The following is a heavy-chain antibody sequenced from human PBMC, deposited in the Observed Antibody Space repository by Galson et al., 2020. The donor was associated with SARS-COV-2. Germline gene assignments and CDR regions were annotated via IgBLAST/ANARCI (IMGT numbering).Heavy chain of an antibody. Sequence: LSLTCAASAFTFRSYGMHWVRQAPGKGLEWVAVISYHGNNKYYADSVKGRFTVSRDNSKNTLYLQMNSLRAEDTAVYYCAKDTNPYSSSGYGMDVWGQGTTVTVSS. V-gene: IGHV3-30*18. D-gene: IGHD6-13*01. CDR1: AFTFRSYG. CDR3: AKDTNPYSSSGYGMDV. CDR2: ISYHGNNK. J-gene: IGHJ6*02.